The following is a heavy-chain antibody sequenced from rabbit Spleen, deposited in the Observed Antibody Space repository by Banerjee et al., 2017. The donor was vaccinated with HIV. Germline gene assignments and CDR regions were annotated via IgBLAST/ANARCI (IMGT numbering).Heavy chain of an antibody. J-gene: IGHJ4*01. D-gene: IGHD4-1*01. CDR3: ARETSTGWGIVSFYFSL. Sequence: QEQLVESGGGLVQPEGSLTLTCKASGFDFSSNAMCWVRQAPGKGPEWIACIYNGDGSTYYASWAKGRFTISKTSSTTVTLQMTSLTAADTATYFCARETSTGWGIVSFYFSLWGQGTLVTVS. V-gene: IGHV1S47*01. CDR2: IYNGDGST. CDR1: GFDFSSNA.